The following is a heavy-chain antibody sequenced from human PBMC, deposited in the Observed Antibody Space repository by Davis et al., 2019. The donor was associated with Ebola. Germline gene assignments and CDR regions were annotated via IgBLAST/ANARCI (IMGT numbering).Heavy chain of an antibody. Sequence: ASVKVSCKVSGYTLTEFSMHWVRQAPGKGLEWMGGFDPEHGETIYAQRFQGRVTMTEDTATDTAYMELSSLRSEDTAVYYCATETGISGIMPTGYYGMDVWGTGTTVTVSS. J-gene: IGHJ6*04. D-gene: IGHD1-20*01. CDR2: FDPEHGET. CDR3: ATETGISGIMPTGYYGMDV. CDR1: GYTLTEFS. V-gene: IGHV1-24*01.